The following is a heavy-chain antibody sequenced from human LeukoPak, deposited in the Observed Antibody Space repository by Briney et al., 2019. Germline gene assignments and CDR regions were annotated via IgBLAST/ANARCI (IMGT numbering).Heavy chain of an antibody. V-gene: IGHV1-18*04. CDR2: ISAYNGNT. CDR1: GYTFTSYG. CDR3: ARVLLGRYCSGGSCYSFGY. J-gene: IGHJ4*02. D-gene: IGHD2-15*01. Sequence: ASVKVSCKASGYTFTSYGISWVRQAPGQGLEWTGWISAYNGNTNYAQKLQGRVTMTTDTSTSTAYMELRSLRPDDTAVYYCARVLLGRYCSGGSCYSFGYWGQGTLVTVSS.